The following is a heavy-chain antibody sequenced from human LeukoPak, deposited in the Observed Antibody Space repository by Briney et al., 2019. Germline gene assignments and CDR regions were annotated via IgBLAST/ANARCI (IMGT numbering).Heavy chain of an antibody. D-gene: IGHD3-16*01. V-gene: IGHV3-33*01. CDR2: IWYDGSNK. Sequence: GRSLRLSCAASGFTFSGYGMHWVRQAPGKGLEWVAVIWYDGSNKYYADSVKGRFTISRDNSKNTLYLQMNSLRAGDTAVYYCARDLLGHFDYWGQGTLVTVSS. CDR3: ARDLLGHFDY. CDR1: GFTFSGYG. J-gene: IGHJ4*02.